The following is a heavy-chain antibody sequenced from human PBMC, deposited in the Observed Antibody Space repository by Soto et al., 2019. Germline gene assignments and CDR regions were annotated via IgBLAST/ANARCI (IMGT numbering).Heavy chain of an antibody. J-gene: IGHJ4*01. CDR3: ARVGPQRYCSSASCPTDY. D-gene: IGHD2-2*01. CDR2: MNPNSGDT. Sequence: ASVKLSCKASGYTFTSYDINWVRQATGQGLEWMGWMNPNSGDTGYAQKFQGRVTMTRNTSISTAYMELSSLRSEDTAVYYCARVGPQRYCSSASCPTDYWGQGTLVTVSS. V-gene: IGHV1-8*01. CDR1: GYTFTSYD.